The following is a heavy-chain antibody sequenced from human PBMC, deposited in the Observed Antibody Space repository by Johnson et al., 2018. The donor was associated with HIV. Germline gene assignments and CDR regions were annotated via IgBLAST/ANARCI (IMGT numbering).Heavy chain of an antibody. CDR1: GFTFDDYA. CDR3: AKGGYSGSCRPNPYDGFDI. V-gene: IGHV3-43D*03. CDR2: ISWDGGST. J-gene: IGHJ3*02. D-gene: IGHD1-26*01. Sequence: VQLVESGGVVVQPGGSLRLSCAASGFTFDDYAMHWVRQPPGKGLEWVSLISWDGGSTYYGDSVKGRFTISRDNSKNSLYLQMNSLRAEDTALYYCAKGGYSGSCRPNPYDGFDIWGQGTKVTVSS.